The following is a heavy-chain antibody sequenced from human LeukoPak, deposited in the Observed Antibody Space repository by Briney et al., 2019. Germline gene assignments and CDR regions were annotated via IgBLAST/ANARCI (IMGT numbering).Heavy chain of an antibody. J-gene: IGHJ6*03. V-gene: IGHV4-38-2*02. CDR2: IYHSGST. D-gene: IGHD3-3*01. CDR3: ARGRFLEWLPSFDYMDV. CDR1: GYSISSGYY. Sequence: PSETLSLTCTVSGYSISSGYYWGWIRQPPGKGLEWIGSIYHSGSTYYNPSLKSRVTISVDTSENQFSLKLSSVTAADTAVYYCARGRFLEWLPSFDYMDVWGKGTTVTVSS.